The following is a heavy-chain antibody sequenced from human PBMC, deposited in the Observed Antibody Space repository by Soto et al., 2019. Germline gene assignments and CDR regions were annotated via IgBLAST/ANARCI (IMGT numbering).Heavy chain of an antibody. CDR1: GGTFSSYT. Sequence: GASVKVSCKASGGTFSSYTISWVRQAPGQGLEWMGRIIPILGIANYAQKFQGRVTITADKSTSTAYMELSSLRSEDTAVYYCARASRDYVYYFDYWGQGTLVTVSS. CDR3: ARASRDYVYYFDY. J-gene: IGHJ4*02. V-gene: IGHV1-69*02. CDR2: IIPILGIA. D-gene: IGHD4-17*01.